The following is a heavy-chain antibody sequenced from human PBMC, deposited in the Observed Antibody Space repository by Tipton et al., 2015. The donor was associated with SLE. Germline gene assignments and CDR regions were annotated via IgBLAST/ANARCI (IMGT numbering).Heavy chain of an antibody. J-gene: IGHJ4*02. CDR3: ARRPGSGYYYNFDY. V-gene: IGHV4-59*07. CDR1: GGSISSYY. CDR2: IYYSGST. D-gene: IGHD3-22*01. Sequence: TLSLTCTVSGGSISSYYWSWIRQPPGKGLEWIGYIYYSGSTNYNPSLKSRVTMSVDTSKNQFSLKLSSVTAADTAVYYCARRPGSGYYYNFDYWGQGTLVTVSS.